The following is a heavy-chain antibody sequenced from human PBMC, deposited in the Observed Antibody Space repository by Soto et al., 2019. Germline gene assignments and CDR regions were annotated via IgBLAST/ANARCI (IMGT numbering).Heavy chain of an antibody. Sequence: EVQLVESGGGLIQPGGSLRLSCAASGFTVSNNYMRWVRQAPGKGLEWVSLIYSGGNTHYADSVEGRFTISRDNSKNKLFLQMNRLRVEDTAVYYCARQPPGIAASGAGGWGQGTLVTVS. D-gene: IGHD6-13*01. CDR3: ARQPPGIAASGAGG. CDR2: IYSGGNT. J-gene: IGHJ4*02. V-gene: IGHV3-53*01. CDR1: GFTVSNNY.